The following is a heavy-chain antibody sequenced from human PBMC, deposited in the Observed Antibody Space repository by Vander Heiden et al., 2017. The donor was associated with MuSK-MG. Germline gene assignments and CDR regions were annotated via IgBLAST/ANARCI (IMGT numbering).Heavy chain of an antibody. CDR1: GFTFSSYS. CDR3: AGYSSSWPPV. D-gene: IGHD6-13*01. V-gene: IGHV3-48*01. J-gene: IGHJ4*02. CDR2: ISSSSSTI. Sequence: EVQLVESGGGLVQPGGSLRLSCAASGFTFSSYSMNWVRQAPGKGLEWVSYISSSSSTIYDADSVKGRFTISRDNAKNSLYLQMNSLRAEDTAVYYCAGYSSSWPPVWGQGTLVTVSS.